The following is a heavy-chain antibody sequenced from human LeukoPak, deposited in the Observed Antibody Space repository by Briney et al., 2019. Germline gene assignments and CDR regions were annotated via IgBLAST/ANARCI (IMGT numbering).Heavy chain of an antibody. CDR2: INHSGTT. J-gene: IGHJ6*03. CDR3: ARGVGGRVVVTAALRTEAGEGDSSSAATNYYYYMDV. CDR1: GGSFSGYY. Sequence: SETLSLTCAVYGGSFSGYYWSWIRQPPGRGLEWIGEINHSGTTNYNPSLKSRVTISVDTSKNQFSLKLNSVTAADTAVYYCARGVGGRVVVTAALRTEAGEGDSSSAATNYYYYMDVWGKGTTVTVSS. D-gene: IGHD2-15*01. V-gene: IGHV4-34*01.